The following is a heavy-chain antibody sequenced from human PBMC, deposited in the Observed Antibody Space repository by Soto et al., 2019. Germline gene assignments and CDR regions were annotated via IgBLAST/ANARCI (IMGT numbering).Heavy chain of an antibody. CDR2: IYSGGST. J-gene: IGHJ4*02. CDR3: ARDPPALYGDTYMGAY. CDR1: GFTVSSNY. V-gene: IGHV3-53*01. D-gene: IGHD4-17*01. Sequence: EVQLVESGGGLIQPGGSLRLSCAASGFTVSSNYMSWVRQAPGKGLEWVSVIYSGGSTYYADSVKGRFTISRDNSKNTLYLQMTSLRAEDTAVYYCARDPPALYGDTYMGAYWGQGTLVTVSS.